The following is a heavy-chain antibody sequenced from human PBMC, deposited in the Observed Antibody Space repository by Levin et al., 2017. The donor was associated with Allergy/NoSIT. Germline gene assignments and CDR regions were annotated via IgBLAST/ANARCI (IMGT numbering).Heavy chain of an antibody. D-gene: IGHD5-12*01. CDR3: AKDGTLGATSEDYLDS. J-gene: IGHJ4*02. Sequence: GESLKISCAASGFTFNSFALSWVRQAPGEGLEWVSTISAYGESKYYADSVKGRFTISRDNSRNTLYLLMSSLRAEDTAVYYCAKDGTLGATSEDYLDSWGQGTQLTVSS. V-gene: IGHV3-23*01. CDR2: ISAYGESK. CDR1: GFTFNSFA.